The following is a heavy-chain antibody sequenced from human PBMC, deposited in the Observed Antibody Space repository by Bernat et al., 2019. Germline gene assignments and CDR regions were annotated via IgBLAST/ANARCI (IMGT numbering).Heavy chain of an antibody. CDR3: ARGASGGQRSLDY. J-gene: IGHJ4*02. Sequence: EVQLVESGGGLVQPGGSLRLSCAASGFTFSNYWIHWVRQVSGKGLVWVSRINPDGSSTSYADSVQGRFTISRDNAKNTLYLQMNSLRADDTAVYYCARGASGGQRSLDYWGQGTLVSVSS. CDR1: GFTFSNYW. CDR2: INPDGSST. V-gene: IGHV3-74*01. D-gene: IGHD2-15*01.